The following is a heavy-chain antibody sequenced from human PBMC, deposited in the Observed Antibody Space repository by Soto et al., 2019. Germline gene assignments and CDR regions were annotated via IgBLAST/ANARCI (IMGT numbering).Heavy chain of an antibody. J-gene: IGHJ4*02. CDR3: ARRKSITLYYFDY. Sequence: SVKVSCKASGGTFSSYTISWVRQAPGQGLEWMGRIIPILGIANYAQKFQGRVTITADKSTSTAYMELSSLRSEDTAVYYCARRKSITLYYFDYWGQGTLVTVSS. V-gene: IGHV1-69*02. CDR1: GGTFSSYT. D-gene: IGHD3-10*01. CDR2: IIPILGIA.